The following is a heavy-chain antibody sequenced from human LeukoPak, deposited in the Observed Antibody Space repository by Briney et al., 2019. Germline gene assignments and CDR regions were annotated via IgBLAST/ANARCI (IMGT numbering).Heavy chain of an antibody. CDR2: IYYSGST. Sequence: SETLSLTCTVSGVSISSYYWSWIRQPPGKGLEWIGYIYYSGSTNYNPSLKSRVTISVDTSKNQFSLKLSSVTAADTAVYYCARDRYCSSTSCYGFDPWGQGTLVTVSS. V-gene: IGHV4-59*01. CDR1: GVSISSYY. J-gene: IGHJ5*02. D-gene: IGHD2-2*01. CDR3: ARDRYCSSTSCYGFDP.